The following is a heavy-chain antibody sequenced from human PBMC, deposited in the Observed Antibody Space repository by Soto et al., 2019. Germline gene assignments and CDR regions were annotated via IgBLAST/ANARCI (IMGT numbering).Heavy chain of an antibody. CDR2: VYFNGNT. V-gene: IGHV4-59*01. J-gene: IGHJ4*02. Sequence: SGTLSLTCTVSAASFSKYYWTWIRQPPGKGLEWIGYVYFNGNTNYNPSLKRRVSISIDTSKNQISLTLNSVTAADTAVYYCASVTFGGVVLANWGQGTLVTVSS. CDR3: ASVTFGGVVLAN. D-gene: IGHD3-16*01. CDR1: AASFSKYY.